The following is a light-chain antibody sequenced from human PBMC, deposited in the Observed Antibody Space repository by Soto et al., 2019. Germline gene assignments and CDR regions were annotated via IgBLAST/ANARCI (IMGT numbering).Light chain of an antibody. CDR2: RKN. CDR3: AAWDDSLSGRV. V-gene: IGLV1-47*01. Sequence: QSVLTQPPSASGTPGQRVTISCSGSSSNIGSNYVYWYQQLPGTAPKLLIYRKNQRPSGVPDRFSGSKSGTSASLAISGLRSDDEADYYCAAWDDSLSGRVFGGGTKLTVL. J-gene: IGLJ3*02. CDR1: SSNIGSNY.